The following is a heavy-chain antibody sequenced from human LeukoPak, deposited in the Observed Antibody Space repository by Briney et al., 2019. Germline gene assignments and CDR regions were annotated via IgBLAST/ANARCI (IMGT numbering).Heavy chain of an antibody. D-gene: IGHD3/OR15-3a*01. CDR2: IYYSGST. J-gene: IGHJ4*02. CDR1: GGSISSYY. V-gene: IGHV4-59*01. Sequence: PSETLSLTCTVSGGSISSYYWSRIRQPPGKGLEWIGYIYYSGSTNYNPSLKRRVTISVDTSKNQFSLKLSSVTAADTAVYYCARSHSVWTSFDYWGQGTLVTVSS. CDR3: ARSHSVWTSFDY.